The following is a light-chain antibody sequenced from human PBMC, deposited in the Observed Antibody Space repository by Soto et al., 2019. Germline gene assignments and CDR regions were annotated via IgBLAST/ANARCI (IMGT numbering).Light chain of an antibody. V-gene: IGLV2-14*01. J-gene: IGLJ1*01. CDR1: RSDIGSYNY. CDR2: GVS. CDR3: ISYTGSSTSYF. Sequence: QSMLTQPASVSGSPGQSITISCSGTRSDIGSYNYVAWYQQFPGKTPKILIYGVSNRPSGVSSRFSGSKSGNTASLTISGLQAEDEADYYCISYTGSSTSYFFGSGTKVTVL.